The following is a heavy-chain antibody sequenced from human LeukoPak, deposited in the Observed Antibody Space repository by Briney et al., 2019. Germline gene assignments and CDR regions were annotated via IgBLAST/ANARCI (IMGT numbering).Heavy chain of an antibody. J-gene: IGHJ4*02. V-gene: IGHV4-39*07. CDR1: GGSISSRSYY. D-gene: IGHD5-24*01. CDR3: ARGDGMGVSPYDY. Sequence: SETLSLTCTVSGGSISSRSYYWGWIRQPPGKGLDWIGSMYYSGSTDYNPSLKSRVTISADTSKNQFSLKLSSVTAAATAGYYCARGDGMGVSPYDYWGQGTLVTVSS. CDR2: MYYSGST.